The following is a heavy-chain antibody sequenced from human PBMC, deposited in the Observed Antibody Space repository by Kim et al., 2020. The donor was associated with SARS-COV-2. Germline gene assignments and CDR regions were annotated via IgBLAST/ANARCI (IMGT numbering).Heavy chain of an antibody. D-gene: IGHD3-22*01. Sequence: YYNPSLKRRITISVDTSKNQFSLKLSSVTAADTAVYYCATHYYYDTSGTDWGQGILVTVSS. CDR3: ATHYYYDTSGTD. V-gene: IGHV4-39*01. J-gene: IGHJ4*02.